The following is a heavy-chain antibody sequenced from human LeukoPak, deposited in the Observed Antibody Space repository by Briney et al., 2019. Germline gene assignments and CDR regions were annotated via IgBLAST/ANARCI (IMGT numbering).Heavy chain of an antibody. J-gene: IGHJ3*02. CDR1: GFTFSSYA. CDR2: IKQDGSEK. V-gene: IGHV3-7*01. D-gene: IGHD3-9*01. Sequence: GGSLRLSCAASGFTFSSYAMSWVRQAPGKGLEWVANIKQDGSEKYYVDSVKGRFTISRDNAKNSLFLQMYSLRAEDTAVYYCAGDSDWDASDIWGQGTMVTVSS. CDR3: AGDSDWDASDI.